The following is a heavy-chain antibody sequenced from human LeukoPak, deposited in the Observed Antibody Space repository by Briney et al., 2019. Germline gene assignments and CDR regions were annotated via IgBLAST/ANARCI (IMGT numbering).Heavy chain of an antibody. D-gene: IGHD3-9*01. V-gene: IGHV3-21*01. CDR3: ARGGGLYYDILTGYYFSPHAFDI. Sequence: GGSLRLSFAASGFTVSSNYMSWVRQAPGKGLEWGSSISSSSNYIYYADSVKGRFTISRDNAKNSLYLQMNSPRAEDTAVYYCARGGGLYYDILTGYYFSPHAFDIWGQGTMVTVSS. CDR2: ISSSSNYI. J-gene: IGHJ3*02. CDR1: GFTVSSNY.